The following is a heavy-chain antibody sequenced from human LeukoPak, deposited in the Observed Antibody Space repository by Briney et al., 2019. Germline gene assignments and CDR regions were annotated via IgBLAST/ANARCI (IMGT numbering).Heavy chain of an antibody. V-gene: IGHV3-7*01. J-gene: IGHJ4*02. D-gene: IGHD1-1*01. Sequence: GGSLRLSCAASGFTFSSYWMSWVRQAPGKGLEWVANIKQDGSEKYYVDSVKGRFTISRDNPKNSLYLHMNSLRAEDTAVYYCARQDSRLERLDYWGQGTLVTVSS. CDR1: GFTFSSYW. CDR2: IKQDGSEK. CDR3: ARQDSRLERLDY.